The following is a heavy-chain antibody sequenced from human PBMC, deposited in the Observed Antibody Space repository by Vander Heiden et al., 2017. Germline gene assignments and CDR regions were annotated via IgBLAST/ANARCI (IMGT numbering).Heavy chain of an antibody. D-gene: IGHD6-13*01. CDR3: ARATDSSSWYYFDY. V-gene: IGHV4-30-2*01. CDR1: GGSISSGGYS. CDR2: IYHSGST. Sequence: QLQLQESGSGLVKPSQTLSLTCAVPGGSISSGGYSWSWIRQPPGKGLEWIGYIYHSGSTYYNPSLKSRVTISVDRSKNQFSLKLSSVTAADTAVYYCARATDSSSWYYFDYWGQGTLVTVSS. J-gene: IGHJ4*02.